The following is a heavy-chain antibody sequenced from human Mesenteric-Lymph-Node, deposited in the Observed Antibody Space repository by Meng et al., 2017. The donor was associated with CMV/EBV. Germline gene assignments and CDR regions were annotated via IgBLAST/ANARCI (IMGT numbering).Heavy chain of an antibody. J-gene: IGHJ5*02. CDR1: GFTFSSYE. CDR2: ISSSGSTI. V-gene: IGHV3-48*03. D-gene: IGHD2-2*01. Sequence: GGSLRLSCAASGFTFSSYEMNWVRQAPGKGREWVSYISSSGSTIYYADSVKGRFTISRDNAKNSLYLQMNSLRAEDTAVYYCAPLVVVPAAPWGQGTLVTVSS. CDR3: APLVVVPAAP.